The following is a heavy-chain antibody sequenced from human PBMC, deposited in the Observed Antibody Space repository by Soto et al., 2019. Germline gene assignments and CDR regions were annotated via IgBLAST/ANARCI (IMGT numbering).Heavy chain of an antibody. V-gene: IGHV3-21*06. CDR3: ARESEDLTSNFDY. CDR2: ISSTTNYI. Sequence: PGGSLRLSCAASGFTFTRYSMNWVRQAPGKGLEWASSISSTTNYIYYGDSMKGRFTISGDNAKNSLYLEMNSLRAEDTAVYYCARESEDLTSNFDYWGQGTLVTVSS. CDR1: GFTFTRYS. J-gene: IGHJ4*02.